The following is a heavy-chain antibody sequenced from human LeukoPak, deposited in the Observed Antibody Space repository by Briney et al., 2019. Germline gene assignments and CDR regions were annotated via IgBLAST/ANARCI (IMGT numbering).Heavy chain of an antibody. CDR1: GGSLSSYY. CDR2: IYTSRST. V-gene: IGHV4-4*07. CDR3: ARDEYSSSWYGTGYFDY. Sequence: SETLSLTCTVSGGSLSSYYWSWLRQPAGEGLEWIGRIYTSRSTNYNPSLKSRVTMSVDTSKNQFSLKLSSAAAADTAVYYCARDEYSSSWYGTGYFDYWGQGTLVTVSS. J-gene: IGHJ4*02. D-gene: IGHD6-13*01.